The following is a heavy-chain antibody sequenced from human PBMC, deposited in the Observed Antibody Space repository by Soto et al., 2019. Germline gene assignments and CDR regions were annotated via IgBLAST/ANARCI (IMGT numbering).Heavy chain of an antibody. V-gene: IGHV4-59*03. J-gene: IGHJ4*02. CDR3: ARHVDSNRAYYFDY. D-gene: IGHD3-3*01. Sequence: SETLSLTCTVSGGSISSYYWSWIRQPPGKGLEWIGYIYYSGTTDYNPSLKSRVTISVDRSKNQFSLKLNSVTAADTAVYYCARHVDSNRAYYFDYWGQGTLVTVSS. CDR2: IYYSGTT. CDR1: GGSISSYY.